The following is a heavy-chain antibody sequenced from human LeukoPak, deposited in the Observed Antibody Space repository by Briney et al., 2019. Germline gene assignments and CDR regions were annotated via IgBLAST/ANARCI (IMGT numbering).Heavy chain of an antibody. Sequence: SETLSLTCSVSGGSISSYYWSWLRQPPGKGLEWIGYIYYSGSTNYNPSLKSRVTISVDTSKNQFSLRLSSVTAADTAVYYCARVTGYIVEDYFDYWGQGTLVTVSS. V-gene: IGHV4-59*01. D-gene: IGHD3-22*01. CDR1: GGSISSYY. CDR2: IYYSGST. J-gene: IGHJ4*02. CDR3: ARVTGYIVEDYFDY.